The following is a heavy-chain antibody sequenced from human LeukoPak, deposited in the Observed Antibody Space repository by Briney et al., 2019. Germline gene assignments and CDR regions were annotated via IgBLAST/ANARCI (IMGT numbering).Heavy chain of an antibody. V-gene: IGHV1-8*01. Sequence: ASVKVSCKASGYTFTSSDINWVRQATGQGLEWMGWMNPNSGNTGYAQKFQGRVTMTRNTSISTAYMELSSPRSENTAVYYCARLVPYYDFWSGYYMSGGNWFDPWGQGTLVTVSS. CDR1: GYTFTSSD. D-gene: IGHD3-3*01. J-gene: IGHJ5*02. CDR3: ARLVPYYDFWSGYYMSGGNWFDP. CDR2: MNPNSGNT.